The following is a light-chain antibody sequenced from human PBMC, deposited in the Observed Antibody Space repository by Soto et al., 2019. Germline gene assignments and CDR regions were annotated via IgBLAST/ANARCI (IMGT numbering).Light chain of an antibody. Sequence: EIVLTQSPGTLSLSPGERATLSCRASQSVSSSSLAWYQQKRGQAPRLLIHDASSRATGIPDRFSGSGSGTAFTLTISRLEPEDVAVYYCQQYGGSPRTFGQGTKVEVK. CDR1: QSVSSSS. CDR3: QQYGGSPRT. CDR2: DAS. V-gene: IGKV3-20*01. J-gene: IGKJ1*01.